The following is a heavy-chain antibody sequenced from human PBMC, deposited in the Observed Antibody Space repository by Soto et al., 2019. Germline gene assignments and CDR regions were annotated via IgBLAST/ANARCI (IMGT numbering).Heavy chain of an antibody. V-gene: IGHV4-30-4*01. D-gene: IGHD1-7*01. CDR1: GGSISSGNYY. CDR2: ISYCGST. Sequence: QVQLQESGPGLVKPSQTLSLTCTVSGGSISSGNYYWSWIRQPPGKGLEWIGFISYCGSTYYSASLKIRSTISVDTSKNPFSLNLSFGTAADTAVYYCATMGTPATGLYYFDYWGQGTLVTVSS. J-gene: IGHJ4*02. CDR3: ATMGTPATGLYYFDY.